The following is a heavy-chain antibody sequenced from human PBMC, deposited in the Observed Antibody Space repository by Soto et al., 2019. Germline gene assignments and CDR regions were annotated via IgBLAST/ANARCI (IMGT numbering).Heavy chain of an antibody. CDR2: INHSGST. V-gene: IGHV4-34*01. CDR3: ARESGRRSSSQNYYYYYMDV. D-gene: IGHD6-6*01. Sequence: SETLSLTCAVYGGSFSGYYWSWIRQPPGKGLEWIGEINHSGSTNYNPSLKSRVTISVDTSKNQFSLKLSSVTAADTAVYYCARESGRRSSSQNYYYYYMDVWGKGTTVTVSS. CDR1: GGSFSGYY. J-gene: IGHJ6*03.